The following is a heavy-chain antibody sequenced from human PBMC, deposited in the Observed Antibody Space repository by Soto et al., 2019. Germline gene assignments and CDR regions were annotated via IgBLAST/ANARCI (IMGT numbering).Heavy chain of an antibody. Sequence: QVQLVESGGGVVQPGRSLRLSCAASGFTFSSYAMHWVRQAPGKGLEWVAVKSYDGSHNYYGHSVKGRFTISRDNSKNPLYLQMTSLTAEATAVYYCARELSTYAYGAAFDIWGQGTMLTVSS. D-gene: IGHD3-16*01. V-gene: IGHV3-30-3*01. J-gene: IGHJ3*02. CDR2: KSYDGSHN. CDR3: ARELSTYAYGAAFDI. CDR1: GFTFSSYA.